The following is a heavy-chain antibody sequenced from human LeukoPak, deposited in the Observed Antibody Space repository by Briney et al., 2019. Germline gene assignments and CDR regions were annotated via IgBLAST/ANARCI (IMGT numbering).Heavy chain of an antibody. J-gene: IGHJ4*02. Sequence: PSETLSLTCTVYGGSISSSTYYWGWTREPPGKGLEWIGSIYNSGSTYYNPSLNSRVTISVDTSKNQFSMKLNSVTAADTAVYYCARHSGSSRYYFDYWGQGTLVTVSS. V-gene: IGHV4-39*01. CDR3: ARHSGSSRYYFDY. CDR2: IYNSGST. CDR1: GGSISSSTYY. D-gene: IGHD6-25*01.